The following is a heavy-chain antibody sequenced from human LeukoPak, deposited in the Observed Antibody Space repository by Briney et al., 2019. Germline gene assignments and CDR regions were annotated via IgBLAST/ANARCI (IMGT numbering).Heavy chain of an antibody. J-gene: IGHJ6*02. CDR1: GYTFTGYY. V-gene: IGHV1-46*01. CDR2: INPSGGST. D-gene: IGHD2-2*01. Sequence: ASVKVSCKASGYTFTGYYMHWVRQAPGQGLEWMGIINPSGGSTSYAQKFQGRVTMTRDTSTSTVYMELSSLRSEDTAVYYCARDLRLGYAQYYYYYYGMDVWGQGTTVTVSS. CDR3: ARDLRLGYAQYYYYYYGMDV.